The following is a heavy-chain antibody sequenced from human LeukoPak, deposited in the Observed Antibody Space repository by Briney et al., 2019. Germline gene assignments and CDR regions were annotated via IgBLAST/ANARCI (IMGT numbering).Heavy chain of an antibody. D-gene: IGHD6-6*01. CDR3: ASQKAARPLDLRAFDI. CDR1: GGSISSGDYY. CDR2: IYYSGST. J-gene: IGHJ3*02. V-gene: IGHV4-30-4*01. Sequence: SQTLSLTCTVSGGSISSGDYYWSWIRQPPGKGLEWIGYIYYSGSTYYNPSLKSRVTISVDTSKHQFSLKLSSVTAADTAVYYCASQKAARPLDLRAFDIWGQGTMVTVSS.